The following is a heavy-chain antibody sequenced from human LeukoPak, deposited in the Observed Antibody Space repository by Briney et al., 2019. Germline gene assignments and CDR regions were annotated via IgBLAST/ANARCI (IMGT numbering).Heavy chain of an antibody. V-gene: IGHV3-7*01. CDR1: GFTFSNYY. J-gene: IGHJ4*02. Sequence: GGSLRLSCAASGFTFSNYYMSWVRQAPGKGLEWAAHINKDGSEKYYVDSVKGRFTISRDNAKNSLYLQMNSLRVEDTAVYYCARDKVTYWGRGTLVTVSS. CDR3: ARDKVTY. CDR2: INKDGSEK.